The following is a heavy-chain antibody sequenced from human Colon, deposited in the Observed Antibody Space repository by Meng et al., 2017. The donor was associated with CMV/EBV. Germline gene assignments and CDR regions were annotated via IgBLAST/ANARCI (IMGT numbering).Heavy chain of an antibody. CDR1: GYTFTGFY. CDR3: ARDLWSGSSDYFDY. V-gene: IGHV1-2*02. CDR2: INPKSGDT. J-gene: IGHJ4*02. D-gene: IGHD3-3*01. Sequence: QGQLVPAGGEVKKPGASVKVSCKASGYTFTGFYIQWVRQAPGQGLEWMGWINPKSGDTIYEQKFQGRVTMTRDTSISTVYMDLNSLRSDDTAVYFCARDLWSGSSDYFDYWGQGTLVTVSS.